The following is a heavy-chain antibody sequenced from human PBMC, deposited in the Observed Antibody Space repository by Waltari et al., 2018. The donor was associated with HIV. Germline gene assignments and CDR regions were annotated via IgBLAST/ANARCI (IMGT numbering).Heavy chain of an antibody. D-gene: IGHD2-15*01. CDR2: IYWNDDK. J-gene: IGHJ4*02. Sequence: QITLKESGPTLVKPTQTLTLTCTFSGFSLSTSGVGVGWIRQPPGKALEWLALIYWNDDKRYSPSLNSRRTITKDTSKNQVVLTMTNMDPVDTATYYCAHRPTGDCSGGSCYIWDYWGQGTLVTVSS. V-gene: IGHV2-5*01. CDR3: AHRPTGDCSGGSCYIWDY. CDR1: GFSLSTSGVG.